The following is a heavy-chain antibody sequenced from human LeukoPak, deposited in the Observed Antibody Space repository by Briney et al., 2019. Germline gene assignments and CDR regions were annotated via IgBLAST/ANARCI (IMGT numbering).Heavy chain of an antibody. J-gene: IGHJ4*02. CDR1: GFTFSGSA. CDR2: IRGKANSYAT. CDR3: TRLSGDSSGSHFDY. D-gene: IGHD3-22*01. V-gene: IGHV3-73*01. Sequence: GGSLRLSCAASGFTFSGSAMHWVRQASGKGLEWVGRIRGKANSYATAYAASVNGRFTISRDDSKKTAYLQMNSLKTEDTAVYYCTRLSGDSSGSHFDYWGQGIPVTVSS.